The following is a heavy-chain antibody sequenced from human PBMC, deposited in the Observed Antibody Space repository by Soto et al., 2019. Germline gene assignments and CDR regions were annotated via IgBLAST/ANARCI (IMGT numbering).Heavy chain of an antibody. CDR2: ISGSGGST. J-gene: IGHJ6*02. Sequence: GGSLRLSCAASGFTFSSYAMSWVRQAPGKGLEWVSAISGSGGSTYYADSVKGRFTISRDNSKNTLCLQMNSLRAEDTAVYYCAKALLNYYDSSGYYWPHYYYGMDVWGQGTTVTVSS. D-gene: IGHD3-22*01. CDR3: AKALLNYYDSSGYYWPHYYYGMDV. V-gene: IGHV3-23*01. CDR1: GFTFSSYA.